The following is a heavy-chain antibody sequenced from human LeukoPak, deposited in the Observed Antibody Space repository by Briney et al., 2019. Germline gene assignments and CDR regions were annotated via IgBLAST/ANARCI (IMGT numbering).Heavy chain of an antibody. CDR2: IGSSGAT. J-gene: IGHJ4*02. CDR1: GFTFSICG. CDR3: AKRDSSGYYYFDY. Sequence: PGGSLRLSCAASGFTFSICGMSWVRQAPGKGLEWVSAIGSSGATYYADSVKGRFTISRDNSKNTLYLQMNSLRVEDTALYYCAKRDSSGYYYFDYWGQGTLVTVSS. V-gene: IGHV3-23*01. D-gene: IGHD3-22*01.